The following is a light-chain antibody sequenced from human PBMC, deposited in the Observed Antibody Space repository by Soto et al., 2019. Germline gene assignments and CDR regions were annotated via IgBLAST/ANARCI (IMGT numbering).Light chain of an antibody. CDR2: AES. CDR1: PGIAGS. J-gene: IGKJ4*01. V-gene: IGKV1-9*01. CDR3: QQVKSYPRT. Sequence: DIQWTQSPSFLSASVGDRVTITCRASPGIAGSLAWYQEKPGKPPKILIYAESTLQSGVPSRFSGSGSGTRGTLTISSLQPEDCATYDCQQVKSYPRTVGGGTKVDIK.